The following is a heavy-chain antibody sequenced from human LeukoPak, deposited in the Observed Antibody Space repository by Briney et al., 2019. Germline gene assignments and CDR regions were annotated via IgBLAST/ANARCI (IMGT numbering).Heavy chain of an antibody. Sequence: GESLKISCKASGYSFINYWLGWVRQRPGKGLEWIGIIYPGDSDTRYSPSFQGQVTISADRSISTAFLQWNSLNPSDSAIYYCARRNSMVRGALDPWGQGTLVTVSS. D-gene: IGHD3-10*01. CDR1: GYSFINYW. CDR2: IYPGDSDT. V-gene: IGHV5-51*01. J-gene: IGHJ5*02. CDR3: ARRNSMVRGALDP.